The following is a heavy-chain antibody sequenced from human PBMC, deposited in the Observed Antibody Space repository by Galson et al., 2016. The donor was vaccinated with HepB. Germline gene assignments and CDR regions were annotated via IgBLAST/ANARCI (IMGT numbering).Heavy chain of an antibody. CDR1: GFTFSYYG. CDR2: IWYDGSNK. J-gene: IGHJ4*02. CDR3: VRGLYGDFVPYYFEY. D-gene: IGHD4-17*01. V-gene: IGHV3-33*01. Sequence: SLRLSCATSGFTFSYYGMHWVRQAPGKGLEWVAVIWYDGSNKYYADSVKGRFTISRDNYKKTLYLQMNSLRAEDTAVYYCVRGLYGDFVPYYFEYWGQGTLVTVSS.